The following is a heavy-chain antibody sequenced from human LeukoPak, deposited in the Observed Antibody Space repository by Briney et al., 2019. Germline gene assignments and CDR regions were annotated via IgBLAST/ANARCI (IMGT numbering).Heavy chain of an antibody. CDR1: GDPVSSGY. CDR2: ISDSGVT. Sequence: PSETLSLTCTVSGDPVSSGYWTWIRQSPGKGLEWIGYISDSGVTDYNPSLKSRLTISVDSTNNKFSLNLHSVTAADTAVYYCAGRGHRYSRDWGQGILVTVSS. CDR3: AGRGHRYSRD. J-gene: IGHJ1*01. V-gene: IGHV4-4*09. D-gene: IGHD2-15*01.